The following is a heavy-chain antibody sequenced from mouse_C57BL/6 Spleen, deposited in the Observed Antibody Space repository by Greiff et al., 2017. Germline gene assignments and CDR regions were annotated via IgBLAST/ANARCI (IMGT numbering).Heavy chain of an antibody. D-gene: IGHD1-1*01. Sequence: QVQLQQSGAELVRPGTSVKMSCKASGYTFTNYWLGWAKQRPGNGLEWIGDIYPGGGYTTYNEKLKGKATLTADKSSSTAYMQFSSLTSEDSAIYYCARADYGSSPYAMDYWGQGTSVTVSS. J-gene: IGHJ4*01. CDR2: IYPGGGYT. CDR3: ARADYGSSPYAMDY. CDR1: GYTFTNYW. V-gene: IGHV1-63*01.